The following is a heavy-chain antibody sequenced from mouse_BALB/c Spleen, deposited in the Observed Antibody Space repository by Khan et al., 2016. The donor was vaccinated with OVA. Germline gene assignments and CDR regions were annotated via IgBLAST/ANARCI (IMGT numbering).Heavy chain of an antibody. CDR2: IWAGGST. Sequence: QVQLKESGPGLVAPSQSLSITCTVSGFSLTNYAIHWVRQPPGKGLEWLGVIWAGGSTNNNSALFSRLSIINDNSKSHAFFKMNSLQTDDTALYXCARAGVITTETFDYWGQGTTLTVSS. CDR3: ARAGVITTETFDY. CDR1: GFSLTNYA. J-gene: IGHJ2*01. D-gene: IGHD2-4*01. V-gene: IGHV2-9*02.